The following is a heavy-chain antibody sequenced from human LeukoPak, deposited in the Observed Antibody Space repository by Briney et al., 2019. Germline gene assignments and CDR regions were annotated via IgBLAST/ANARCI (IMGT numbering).Heavy chain of an antibody. Sequence: GGSLRLSCAASGFTVSSHYMSWVRQAPGQGLECVSVIHSGGTTYYADSLKGRFTISRDNSKNTLYPQMNSLRAEDTAVYYCARGAYSRYFDYWGQGTLLTVSS. D-gene: IGHD6-13*01. CDR3: ARGAYSRYFDY. J-gene: IGHJ4*02. V-gene: IGHV3-53*01. CDR2: IHSGGTT. CDR1: GFTVSSHY.